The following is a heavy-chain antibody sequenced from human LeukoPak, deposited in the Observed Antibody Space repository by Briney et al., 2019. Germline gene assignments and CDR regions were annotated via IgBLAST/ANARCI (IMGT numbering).Heavy chain of an antibody. Sequence: GGSLRLSCAAFGFTFSSYEMNWVRQAPGKGLEWVSYISSSGSTIYYADSVKGRFTISRDNAKNSLYLQMNSLRAEDTAVYYCARDLIDAFDIWGQGTMVTVSS. CDR3: ARDLIDAFDI. CDR2: ISSSGSTI. V-gene: IGHV3-48*03. CDR1: GFTFSSYE. D-gene: IGHD3-16*01. J-gene: IGHJ3*02.